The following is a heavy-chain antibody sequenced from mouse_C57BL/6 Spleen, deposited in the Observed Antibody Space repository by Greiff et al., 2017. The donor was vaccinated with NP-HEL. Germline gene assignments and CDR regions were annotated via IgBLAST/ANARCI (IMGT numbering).Heavy chain of an antibody. CDR2: IDPETGGT. Sequence: VQLQQSGAELVRPGASVTLSCKASGYTFTDYEMHWVKQTPVHGLEWIGAIDPETGGTAYNQKFKGKAILTADQSSSTAYMELRSLTSEDSAVYYCTRWYYGSSPYYFDYWGQGTTLTVSS. J-gene: IGHJ2*01. CDR3: TRWYYGSSPYYFDY. V-gene: IGHV1-15*01. D-gene: IGHD1-1*01. CDR1: GYTFTDYE.